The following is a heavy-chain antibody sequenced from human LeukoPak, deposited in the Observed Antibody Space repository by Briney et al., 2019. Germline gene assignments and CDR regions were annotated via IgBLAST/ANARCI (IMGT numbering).Heavy chain of an antibody. V-gene: IGHV3-30-3*01. CDR3: VRGVGLYDSNGYFDY. Sequence: PGGSLGLSCAASGFTYIICAMHWVRQAPGKGLEWVATISYDGSNKYYADSVRGRFTISRDNSKNTLYLQMNSLRAEDTAVYYCVRGVGLYDSNGYFDYWGQGTLVTVSS. CDR1: GFTYIICA. J-gene: IGHJ4*02. CDR2: ISYDGSNK. D-gene: IGHD3-22*01.